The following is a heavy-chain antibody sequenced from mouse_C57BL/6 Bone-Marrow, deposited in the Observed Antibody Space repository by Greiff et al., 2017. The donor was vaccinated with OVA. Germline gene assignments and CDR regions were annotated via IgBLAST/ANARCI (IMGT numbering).Heavy chain of an antibody. CDR1: GYTFTSYW. CDR3: VREYYGTIDY. J-gene: IGHJ2*01. D-gene: IGHD1-1*01. CDR2: INPSNGGT. Sequence: VLLQQPGTELVKPGASVKLSCKASGYTFTSYWMYWVKQRPGQGLEWIGNINPSNGGTNYNEKFKSKATLTVDKSSSTAYLQLSSLTSEDSAVFDSVREYYGTIDYWGQGTTLTVSS. V-gene: IGHV1-53*01.